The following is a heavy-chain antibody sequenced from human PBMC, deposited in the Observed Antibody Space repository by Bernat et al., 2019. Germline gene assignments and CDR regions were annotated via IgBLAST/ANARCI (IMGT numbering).Heavy chain of an antibody. CDR1: GFTFSSYA. CDR2: ISYDGSNK. J-gene: IGHJ4*02. CDR3: AGDPGGDYISDLDY. Sequence: QVQLVESGGGVVQPGRSLRLSCAASGFTFSSYAMHWVRQAPGKGLEWVAVISYDGSNKYYADSVKGRFTISRDNSKNTLYLQMNSLRAEDTAVYYCAGDPGGDYISDLDYWGQGTLVTVSS. V-gene: IGHV3-30-3*01. D-gene: IGHD2-21*01.